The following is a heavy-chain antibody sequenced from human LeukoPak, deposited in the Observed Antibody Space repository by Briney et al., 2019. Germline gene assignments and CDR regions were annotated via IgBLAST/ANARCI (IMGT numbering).Heavy chain of an antibody. D-gene: IGHD6-6*01. J-gene: IGHJ4*02. V-gene: IGHV3-30*02. Sequence: GGSLRLSCAASGFTFSSYGMHWVRQAPGKGLEWVAFIRYDGSNKYYADSVKGRFTISRDNAKNSLYLQMNSLRAEDTAVYYCARALAQPNRRSKLNGPPSSSAQTGGYWGQGTLVTVSS. CDR1: GFTFSSYG. CDR3: ARALAQPNRRSKLNGPPSSSAQTGGY. CDR2: IRYDGSNK.